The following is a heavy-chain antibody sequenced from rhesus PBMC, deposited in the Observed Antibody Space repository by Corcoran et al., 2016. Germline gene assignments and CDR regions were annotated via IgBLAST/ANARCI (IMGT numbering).Heavy chain of an antibody. CDR3: ASQSYSGSWNYFDY. D-gene: IGHD6-25*01. CDR1: GGAISSGYYY. J-gene: IGHJ4*01. Sequence: QVQLQESGPGLVKPSETLSLTCAVSGGAISSGYYYWSWIRQPPGKGLEWIGYVTYSGSTSYNPSLKGRVTISRDPSKNQFSLKLSSVTAADTAVYYCASQSYSGSWNYFDYWGQGVLVTVSS. CDR2: VTYSGST. V-gene: IGHV4-122*02.